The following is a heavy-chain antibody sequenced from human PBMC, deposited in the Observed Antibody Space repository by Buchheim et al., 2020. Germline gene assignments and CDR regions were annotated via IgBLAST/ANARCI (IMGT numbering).Heavy chain of an antibody. V-gene: IGHV3-30*03. CDR1: GFTFSNYA. CDR3: ARDPSFDSSSLY. J-gene: IGHJ4*02. CDR2: ISSDGMNK. D-gene: IGHD6-13*01. Sequence: QVQLVESGGSVVQPGRSLRISCAASGFTFSNYAMHWVRQAPGKGLEWVAVISSDGMNKVYVDSVKGRFTISRDNAKNSLYLQMNSLRAEDTAVYYCARDPSFDSSSLYWGQGTL.